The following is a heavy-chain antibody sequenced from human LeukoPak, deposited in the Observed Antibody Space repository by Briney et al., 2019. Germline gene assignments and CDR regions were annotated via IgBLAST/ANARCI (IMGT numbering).Heavy chain of an antibody. V-gene: IGHV3-33*06. CDR3: AKLQFSGSYFAAFDI. CDR1: GFTFSSYG. D-gene: IGHD1-26*01. CDR2: IWYDGSNK. J-gene: IGHJ3*02. Sequence: GGSLRLSCAASGFTFSSYGMHWFRQAPVKGLEWVAVIWYDGSNKYYADSVKGRFTISRDNSKNTLYLQMNSLRAEDTAVYYCAKLQFSGSYFAAFDIWGQGTMVTVSS.